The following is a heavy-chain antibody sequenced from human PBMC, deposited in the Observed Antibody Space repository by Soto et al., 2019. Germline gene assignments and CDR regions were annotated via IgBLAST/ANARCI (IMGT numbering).Heavy chain of an antibody. D-gene: IGHD3-22*01. CDR2: IYYSGST. Sequence: QVQLQESGPGLVKPSETLSLTCTVSGGSVSSGSYYWSWIRRPPGKGLEWIGYIYYSGSTNYNPSLKSRVTISVDTSKNQFSLKLSSVTAADTAVYYCARYIVDYYDSSGYGYYYGMDVWGQGTTVTVSS. V-gene: IGHV4-61*01. CDR3: ARYIVDYYDSSGYGYYYGMDV. J-gene: IGHJ6*02. CDR1: GGSVSSGSYY.